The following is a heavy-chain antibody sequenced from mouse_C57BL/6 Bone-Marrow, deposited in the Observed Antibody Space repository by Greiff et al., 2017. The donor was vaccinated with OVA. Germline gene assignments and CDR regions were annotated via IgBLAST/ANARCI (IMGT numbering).Heavy chain of an antibody. Sequence: VKLMESGPELVKPGASVKLSCKASGYTFTSYDINWVKQRPGQGLEGIGWIYPRDGSTKYNEKFKGKATLTVDTSSSTAYMELHSLTSEDSAVYFCAREDFITTVVAPYFDVWGTGTTVTVSS. D-gene: IGHD1-1*01. CDR2: IYPRDGST. J-gene: IGHJ1*03. V-gene: IGHV1-85*01. CDR1: GYTFTSYD. CDR3: AREDFITTVVAPYFDV.